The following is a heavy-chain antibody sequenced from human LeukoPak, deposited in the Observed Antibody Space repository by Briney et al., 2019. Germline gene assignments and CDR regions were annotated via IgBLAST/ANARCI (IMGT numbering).Heavy chain of an antibody. V-gene: IGHV3-7*01. J-gene: IGHJ4*02. CDR1: GFTFSSYW. Sequence: PGGSLRLSCAASGFTFSSYWMSWVRQAPGKGLEWVANIKQDGSEKYYVDSVKGRFTISRDNAKNSLYLQMNSLRAEDTAVYYCARAGCSTSCYTPVSNYYFDYWGQGTLVTVSS. CDR3: ARAGCSTSCYTPVSNYYFDY. CDR2: IKQDGSEK. D-gene: IGHD2-2*02.